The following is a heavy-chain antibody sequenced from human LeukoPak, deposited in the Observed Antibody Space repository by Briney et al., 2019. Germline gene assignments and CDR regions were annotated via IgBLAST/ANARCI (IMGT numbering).Heavy chain of an antibody. CDR2: IIPIFGTA. CDR1: GGTFSSYA. J-gene: IGHJ1*01. Sequence: ASVKVSCKASGGTFSSYAISWVRQAPGQGLEWMGGIIPIFGTANYAQKFQGRVTITADKSTSTAYMELSSLRSEDTAVYYCASRTLQVEYFQHWGQGTLVTVSS. V-gene: IGHV1-69*06. CDR3: ASRTLQVEYFQH. D-gene: IGHD4-11*01.